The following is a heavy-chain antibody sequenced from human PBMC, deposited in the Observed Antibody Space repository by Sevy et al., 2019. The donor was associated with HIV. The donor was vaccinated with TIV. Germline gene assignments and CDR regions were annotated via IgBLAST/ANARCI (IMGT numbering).Heavy chain of an antibody. D-gene: IGHD6-19*01. V-gene: IGHV4-39*01. CDR3: AGLPQWLGPSFDS. CDR2: VYNGGTT. J-gene: IGHJ4*02. Sequence: SETLSLTCTVSGASMRSSHYWGWIRQPPGKGLEWIARVYNGGTTYYNPSLKTRVTISVDTSKNQFCLRLASVTAADTAVYYCAGLPQWLGPSFDSWGQGTLVTVSS. CDR1: GASMRSSHY.